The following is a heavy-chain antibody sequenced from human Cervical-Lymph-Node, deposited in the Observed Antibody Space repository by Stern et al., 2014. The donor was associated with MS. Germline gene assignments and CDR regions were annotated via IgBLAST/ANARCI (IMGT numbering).Heavy chain of an antibody. V-gene: IGHV3-23*04. CDR1: GLTFSTYA. CDR2: ITVYGGST. D-gene: IGHD5-18*01. CDR3: ASNPVNSFGFVYRYFDF. Sequence: VQLVESGGGLVQPGGSLRLSCAASGLTFSTYALSWVRQAPGKGLERVSTITVYGGSTSSGDPAKGRFNIPRANSQNTPVVPMSSLRAEDTAAYFCASNPVNSFGFVYRYFDFWGQGTLVTVSS. J-gene: IGHJ4*02.